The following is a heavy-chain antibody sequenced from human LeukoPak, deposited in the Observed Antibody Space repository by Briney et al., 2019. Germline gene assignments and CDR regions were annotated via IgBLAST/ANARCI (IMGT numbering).Heavy chain of an antibody. CDR1: GYTFTSYA. V-gene: IGHV1-3*01. CDR3: ARAAHPIVATIWDY. D-gene: IGHD5-12*01. J-gene: IGHJ4*02. CDR2: INAGNGNT. Sequence: GASVKVSCKASGYTFTSYAMHWVRQAPGQRLEWMGWINAGNGNTKYSQKFQGRVTITRDTSASTAYMELRSLRSDDTAVYYCARAAHPIVATIWDYWGQGTLVTVSS.